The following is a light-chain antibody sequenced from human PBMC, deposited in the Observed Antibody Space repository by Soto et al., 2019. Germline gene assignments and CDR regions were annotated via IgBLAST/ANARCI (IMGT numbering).Light chain of an antibody. CDR2: LGF. V-gene: IGKV1-5*01. CDR3: QQTSRNFPGYT. Sequence: DIRMTQSPSTLSASVGGRVTSTCLSSQNIGNTLAWYQQQPGKAPKLLIDLGFSLKSGVPSRCSGSGSGTEFTLTISNLQPDDFETYYCQQTSRNFPGYTFGQGTKLE. J-gene: IGKJ2*01. CDR1: QNIGNT.